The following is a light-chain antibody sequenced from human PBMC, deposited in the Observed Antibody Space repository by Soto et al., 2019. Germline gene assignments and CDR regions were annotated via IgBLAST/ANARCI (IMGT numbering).Light chain of an antibody. CDR1: NSDIGIYDF. CDR2: EVS. J-gene: IGLJ1*01. Sequence: QSALTQPASVSGTPGQSITISCTGSNSDIGIYDFVSWYQHHPGKAPKLIVSEVSHRPSGVSNRFSGSKSGNTASLTISGLQTDDEADYYCCSHAGSSTYLFGTGTKVTVL. CDR3: CSHAGSSTYL. V-gene: IGLV2-23*02.